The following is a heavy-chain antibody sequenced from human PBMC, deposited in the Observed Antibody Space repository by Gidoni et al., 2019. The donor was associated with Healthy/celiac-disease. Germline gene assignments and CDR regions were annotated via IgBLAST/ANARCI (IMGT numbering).Heavy chain of an antibody. V-gene: IGHV3-23*01. CDR2: ISGSGGST. D-gene: IGHD6-13*01. J-gene: IGHJ4*02. CDR1: GFTFSSYA. Sequence: EVQLLESGGGLVQPGGSLRLSCAASGFTFSSYAMSWVRQAPGKGLEWVSAISGSGGSTYYADSVKGRFTISRDNSKNTLYLQMNSLRAEDTAVYYCAKEPLTRIAAAGGSDYWGQGTLVTVSS. CDR3: AKEPLTRIAAAGGSDY.